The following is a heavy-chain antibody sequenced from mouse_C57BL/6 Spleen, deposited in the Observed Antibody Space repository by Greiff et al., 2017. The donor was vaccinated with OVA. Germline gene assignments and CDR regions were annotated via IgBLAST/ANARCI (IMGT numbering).Heavy chain of an antibody. D-gene: IGHD4-1*01. J-gene: IGHJ2*01. CDR2: IDPSDSYT. CDR3: ARRTGDFDY. CDR1: GYTFTSYW. Sequence: QVQLQQPGAELVMPGASVKLSCKASGYTFTSYWMHWVKQRPGQGLEWIGEIDPSDSYTNYNQKIKGKSTLTVDKSSSTAYMQLSSLTSEDSAVYYCARRTGDFDYWGQGTTLTVSS. V-gene: IGHV1-69*01.